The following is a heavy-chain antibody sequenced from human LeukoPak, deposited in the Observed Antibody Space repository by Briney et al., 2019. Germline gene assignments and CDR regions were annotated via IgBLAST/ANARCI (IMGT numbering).Heavy chain of an antibody. CDR3: AKDRGYSGYVLGGIFDY. D-gene: IGHD5-12*01. CDR1: GFTFSSYG. J-gene: IGHJ4*02. CDR2: ISSSGGRT. V-gene: IGHV3-23*01. Sequence: PGGSLRLSCAASGFTFSSYGMSWVRQAPGKGLEWVSTISSSGGRTYYADSVKGRFTISRDISKNTLYLLMNSVRAEDTAIYYCAKDRGYSGYVLGGIFDYWGQGTLVTVSS.